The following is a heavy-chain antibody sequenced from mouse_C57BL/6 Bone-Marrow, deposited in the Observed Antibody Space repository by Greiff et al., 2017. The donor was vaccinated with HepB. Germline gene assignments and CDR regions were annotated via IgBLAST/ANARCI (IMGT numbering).Heavy chain of an antibody. CDR2: IYPSDSET. Sequence: VQLQQPGAELVRPGSSVKLSCKASGYTFTSYWMDWVKQRPGQGLEWIGNIYPSDSETHYNQKFKDKATLTVDKSSSTAYMQLSSLTSEDSAVYYCAIGGYSNYLAWFADWGQGTLVTVSA. D-gene: IGHD2-5*01. CDR1: GYTFTSYW. V-gene: IGHV1-61*01. J-gene: IGHJ3*01. CDR3: AIGGYSNYLAWFAD.